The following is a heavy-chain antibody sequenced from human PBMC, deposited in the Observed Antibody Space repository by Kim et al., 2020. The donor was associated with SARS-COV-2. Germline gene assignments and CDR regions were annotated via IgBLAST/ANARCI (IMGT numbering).Heavy chain of an antibody. CDR1: GGSFSGYY. CDR3: ARGRDHRGPYYYGSGSHNY. Sequence: SETLSLTCAVYGGSFSGYYWSWIRQPPGKGLEWIGEINHSGSTNYNPSLKSRVTISVDTSKNQFSLKLSSVTAADTAVYYCARGRDHRGPYYYGSGSHNYCGQGTLVTVSS. J-gene: IGHJ4*02. V-gene: IGHV4-34*01. D-gene: IGHD3-10*01. CDR2: INHSGST.